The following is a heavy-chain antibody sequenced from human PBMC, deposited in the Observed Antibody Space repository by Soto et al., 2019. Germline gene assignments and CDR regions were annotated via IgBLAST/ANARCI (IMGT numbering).Heavy chain of an antibody. J-gene: IGHJ4*02. D-gene: IGHD3-10*01. Sequence: SETLSLTCAVYGGSFSGYYWSWIRQPPGKGLEWIGEINHSGSTNYNPSLKSRVTISVDTSKNQFSLKLSSVTAADTAVYYCARGHRDYYGSGSYYNLPRAPFDYWGQGTLVTVSS. V-gene: IGHV4-34*01. CDR3: ARGHRDYYGSGSYYNLPRAPFDY. CDR1: GGSFSGYY. CDR2: INHSGST.